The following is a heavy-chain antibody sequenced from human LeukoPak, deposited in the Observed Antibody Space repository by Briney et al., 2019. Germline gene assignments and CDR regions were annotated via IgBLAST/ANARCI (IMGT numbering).Heavy chain of an antibody. CDR3: ARAHSSSSTFDL. Sequence: GGSLRLSCAASGFTFSDYGIHWVRQAPGQGLEWVALIWYDGSKKYYADSVKGRFTISRDNTKNTLYLQLNSLRVDDTAVYYCARAHSSSSTFDLWGQGTLVTVSS. D-gene: IGHD6-6*01. CDR2: IWYDGSKK. CDR1: GFTFSDYG. J-gene: IGHJ4*02. V-gene: IGHV3-33*01.